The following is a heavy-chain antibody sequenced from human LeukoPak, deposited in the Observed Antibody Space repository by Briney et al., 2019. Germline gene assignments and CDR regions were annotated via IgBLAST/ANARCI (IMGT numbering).Heavy chain of an antibody. D-gene: IGHD1-14*01. V-gene: IGHV3-7*01. CDR1: ELRLGNDW. CDR3: ARDGPTAYHLDY. J-gene: IGHJ4*02. CDR2: IKQDGSEK. Sequence: GKSFGLCRSVEELRLGNDWMSWVRQAPGKGQEWVANIKQDGSEKYYVDSVKGRFTISRDNAKNSLYLQMNSLRAEDTAVYYCARDGPTAYHLDYWGQGTLVTVSS.